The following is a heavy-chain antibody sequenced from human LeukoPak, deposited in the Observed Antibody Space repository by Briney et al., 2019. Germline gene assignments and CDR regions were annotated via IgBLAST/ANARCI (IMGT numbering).Heavy chain of an antibody. CDR1: GGSISTYY. CDR2: FYYTGST. D-gene: IGHD4-23*01. CDR3: ARGGNALDY. J-gene: IGHJ4*02. V-gene: IGHV4-59*01. Sequence: ETLSLTCTVSGGSISTYYWSWIRQPPGKGLDWIGSFYYTGSTNYNPSLRSRVTISLDTSKNQISLKLSSMTAADTAVYYCARGGNALDYWGQGTLVTVSS.